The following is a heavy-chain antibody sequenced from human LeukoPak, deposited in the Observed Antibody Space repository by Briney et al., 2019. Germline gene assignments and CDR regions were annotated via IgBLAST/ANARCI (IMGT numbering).Heavy chain of an antibody. CDR3: ARDGLRHSYYYYYMDV. J-gene: IGHJ6*03. Sequence: GGSLRLSCAASGFTFGNYGMSWVRQAPGKGLEWVSGINWNGGSTGYADSVEGRFTISRDNAKNSLYLQMNSLRAEDTAVYYCARDGLRHSYYYYYMDVWGKGTTVTVSS. D-gene: IGHD5-12*01. CDR2: INWNGGST. V-gene: IGHV3-20*04. CDR1: GFTFGNYG.